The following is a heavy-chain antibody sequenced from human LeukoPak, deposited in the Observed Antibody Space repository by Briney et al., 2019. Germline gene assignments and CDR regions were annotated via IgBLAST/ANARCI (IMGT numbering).Heavy chain of an antibody. CDR2: IRSKANSYAT. Sequence: GGSLRLSCAASGFTFSGSAMHWVRQASGKGLGWVGRIRSKANSYATAYAASVKGRFTISRDDSKNTAYLQMNSLKTKDTAVYYCTRLLDTAMDYYYYYGMDVWGQGTTVTVSS. D-gene: IGHD5-18*01. J-gene: IGHJ6*02. CDR3: TRLLDTAMDYYYYYGMDV. CDR1: GFTFSGSA. V-gene: IGHV3-73*01.